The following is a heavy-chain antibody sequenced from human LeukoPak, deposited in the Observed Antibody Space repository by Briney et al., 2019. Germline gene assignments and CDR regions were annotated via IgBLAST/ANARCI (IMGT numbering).Heavy chain of an antibody. J-gene: IGHJ4*02. D-gene: IGHD2-15*01. V-gene: IGHV3-33*01. Sequence: GGSLRLSCAASGFTFSSHGMHWVRQAPGKGLEWVALIWYDGSNKYYADSVKGRFTISRDNSKNTVYLQMNSLRAEDTAVYYCASRRGGIVGDYWGQGTLVTVSS. CDR1: GFTFSSHG. CDR3: ASRRGGIVGDY. CDR2: IWYDGSNK.